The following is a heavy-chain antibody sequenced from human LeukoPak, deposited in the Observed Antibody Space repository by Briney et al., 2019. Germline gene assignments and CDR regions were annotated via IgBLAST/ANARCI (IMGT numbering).Heavy chain of an antibody. CDR1: GYTFSNFD. Sequence: ASVKVSCKASGYTFSNFDVNWVRQAPGQGLEWMAWTNPGSGGTGYEGKFQARLTMSSNTSITTASMELSSLTSEDTAVYYCARSRRGYYMDVWGKGTTVIVSS. CDR2: TNPGSGGT. J-gene: IGHJ6*03. V-gene: IGHV1-8*02. CDR3: ARSRRGYYMDV.